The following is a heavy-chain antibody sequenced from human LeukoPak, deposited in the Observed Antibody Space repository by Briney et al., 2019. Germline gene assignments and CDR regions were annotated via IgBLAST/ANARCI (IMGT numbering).Heavy chain of an antibody. J-gene: IGHJ5*02. CDR3: ARALELGYDYVFGNWFDP. V-gene: IGHV1-46*01. CDR2: INPSGGST. Sequence: ASVKVSCKASGGTFSSYAISWVRQAPGQGLEWMGIINPSGGSTSYAQKFQGRVTMTRDTSTSTVYMELSSLRSEDTAVYYCARALELGYDYVFGNWFDPWGQGTLVTVSS. CDR1: GGTFSSYA. D-gene: IGHD5-12*01.